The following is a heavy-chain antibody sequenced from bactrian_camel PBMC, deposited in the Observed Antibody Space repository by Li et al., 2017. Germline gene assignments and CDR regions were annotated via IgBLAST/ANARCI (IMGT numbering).Heavy chain of an antibody. J-gene: IGHJ4*01. V-gene: IGHV3S53*01. CDR3: ASGSPYGGGWREEYAYSY. CDR1: GSTFSDYS. CDR2: IDKFGTV. D-gene: IGHD6*01. Sequence: QVQLVESGGGSVQAGGSLKLSCVRSGSTFSDYSMAWFHQAPGREREGVAAIDKFGTVNYIDSVKGRFTISEDNAKNTMYLQMDSLKAEDTAMYYCASGSPYGGGWREEYAYSYWGRGTQVTVS.